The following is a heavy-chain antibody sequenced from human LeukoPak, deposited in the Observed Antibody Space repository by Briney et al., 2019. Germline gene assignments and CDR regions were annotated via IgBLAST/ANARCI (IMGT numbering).Heavy chain of an antibody. V-gene: IGHV4-34*01. D-gene: IGHD5-12*01. Sequence: PSETLSLTCAVYGRSFRVYSWSCIRHPPGKGLEWSGEINHSGSTNYNPSLKSRVTISLDTSKNQFSLRLSSVTAADTAVYYCAGTRQGWLPQYYFDYWGQGTLVTVSS. CDR2: INHSGST. J-gene: IGHJ4*02. CDR1: GRSFRVYS. CDR3: AGTRQGWLPQYYFDY.